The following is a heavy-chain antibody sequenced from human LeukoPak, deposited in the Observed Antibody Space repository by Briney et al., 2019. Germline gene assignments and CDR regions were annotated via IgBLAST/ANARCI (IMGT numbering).Heavy chain of an antibody. CDR3: ARVRGFPSSRDSSGYYLPIDY. CDR1: GFTFDDYG. D-gene: IGHD3-22*01. J-gene: IGHJ4*02. CDR2: INLNGGST. Sequence: GGSLRLSCAASGFTFDDYGMSWVRHAPGKGLEWVSGINLNGGSTGYADSVKGRFTISRDNAKNSLYLQMNSLRAEDPALYPCARVRGFPSSRDSSGYYLPIDYWGQGTLVTVSS. V-gene: IGHV3-20*01.